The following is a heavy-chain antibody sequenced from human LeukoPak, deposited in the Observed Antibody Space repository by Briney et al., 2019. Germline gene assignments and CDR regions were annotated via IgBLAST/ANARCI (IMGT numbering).Heavy chain of an antibody. D-gene: IGHD1-26*01. Sequence: GRSLRLSCSASGSTITSYAMHWVRQGPGKGLEYVSALSSNGEIKFYADSVKGRFTISRDSSKNTLDLQMSSLRAEDTALYYCVKTYSGTYYDFWGQGTLVTVSS. CDR3: VKTYSGTYYDF. CDR1: GSTITSYA. V-gene: IGHV3-64D*06. J-gene: IGHJ4*02. CDR2: LSSNGEIK.